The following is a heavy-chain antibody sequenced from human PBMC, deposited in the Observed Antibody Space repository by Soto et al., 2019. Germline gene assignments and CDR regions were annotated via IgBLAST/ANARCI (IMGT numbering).Heavy chain of an antibody. V-gene: IGHV1-18*01. Sequence: ASVKVSCKASGYTFTIYGISWVRQAPGQGLEWMGWISAYNGNTNYAQKLQGRVTMTTDTSTSTAYMELRSLRSDDTAVYYCARLLLWFGELPNLWWFDPWGQGTLVTVSS. CDR1: GYTFTIYG. CDR2: ISAYNGNT. J-gene: IGHJ5*02. CDR3: ARLLLWFGELPNLWWFDP. D-gene: IGHD3-10*01.